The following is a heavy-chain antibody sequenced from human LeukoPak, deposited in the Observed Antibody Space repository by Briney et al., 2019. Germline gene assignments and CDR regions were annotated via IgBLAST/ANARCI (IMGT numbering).Heavy chain of an antibody. CDR3: ARVAFRRVPAAKTGEWFDP. D-gene: IGHD2-2*01. CDR2: IYSDGST. J-gene: IGHJ5*02. Sequence: GGSLRLSCVGSGFSVSSDYMSWVRQAPGRGLEWVSIIYSDGSTYYANSVKGRFSIYRDSSKNTLYLQMNSLRGDDTAIYYCARVAFRRVPAAKTGEWFDPWGQGTLVTVSS. CDR1: GFSVSSDY. V-gene: IGHV3-66*01.